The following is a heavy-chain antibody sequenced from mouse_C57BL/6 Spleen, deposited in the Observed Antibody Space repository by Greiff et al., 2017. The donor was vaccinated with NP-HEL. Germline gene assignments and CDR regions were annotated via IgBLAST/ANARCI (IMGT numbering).Heavy chain of an antibody. CDR3: VPYYSGSSYAAY. D-gene: IGHD1-1*01. CDR1: GFNIKDYY. CDR2: IDPEDGET. V-gene: IGHV14-2*01. Sequence: EVQLQQSGAELVKPGASVKLSCTASGFNIKDYYMHWVKQRTEQGLEWIGRIDPEDGETKYAAKFQGKATITADTSSNTTYLQLSTLTSEDAAVYYCVPYYSGSSYAAYWGQGTLVTVSA. J-gene: IGHJ3*01.